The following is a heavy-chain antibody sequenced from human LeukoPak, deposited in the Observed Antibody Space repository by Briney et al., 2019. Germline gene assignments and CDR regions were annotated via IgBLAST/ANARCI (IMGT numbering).Heavy chain of an antibody. V-gene: IGHV3-30*03. D-gene: IGHD2-15*01. CDR3: ASRDVLGYCSGGSCYSAPGDAFDI. J-gene: IGHJ3*02. CDR1: GFTFSTYG. Sequence: PGGSLRLSCAASGFTFSTYGMHWVRQAPGKGLEWVAVISFDGSDKYYADSVKGRFTISRDNSKNTLYLQMNSLRAEDTAVYYCASRDVLGYCSGGSCYSAPGDAFDIWGQGTMVTVSS. CDR2: ISFDGSDK.